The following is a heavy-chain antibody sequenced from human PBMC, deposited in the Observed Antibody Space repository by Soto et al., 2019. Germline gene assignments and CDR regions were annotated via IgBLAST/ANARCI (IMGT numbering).Heavy chain of an antibody. D-gene: IGHD1-26*01. V-gene: IGHV1-2*04. CDR2: INPNSGGA. CDR3: ARAGYGWELLGSDAFDI. J-gene: IGHJ3*02. CDR1: GYTFTGYY. Sequence: QVQLVQSGAEVKKPGASVKVSCKASGYTFTGYYMHWVGLAPGQGLEWMGWINPNSGGANYAQKFQGWVTMTRDTSISTAYMELSRLRSDDTAVYYWARAGYGWELLGSDAFDIWGQGTMVTVSS.